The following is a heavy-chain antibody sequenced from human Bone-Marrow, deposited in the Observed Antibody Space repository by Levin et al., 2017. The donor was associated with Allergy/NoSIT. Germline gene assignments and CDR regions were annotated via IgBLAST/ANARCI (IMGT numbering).Heavy chain of an antibody. D-gene: IGHD2-15*01. V-gene: IGHV3-23*01. CDR1: GFTFSSYA. CDR2: IGGSGGTT. CDR3: AKGGGGNCYSYLDC. J-gene: IGHJ4*02. Sequence: GGSLRLSCAASGFTFSSYAMSWVRQGPGKGLEWVSVIGGSGGTTYYAASVKGRFTISRDDSKNTLYLQMNSLRAEDTAIYYCAKGGGGNCYSYLDCWGQGTLVTVSS.